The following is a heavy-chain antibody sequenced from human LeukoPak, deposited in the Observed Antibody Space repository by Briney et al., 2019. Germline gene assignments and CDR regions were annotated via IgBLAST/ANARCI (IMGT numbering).Heavy chain of an antibody. Sequence: GGSLRLSCAASGFTLSNYNMNWVRQAPGKGLEWVSYISTSGSTILYADSVKGRFTISRDNAKNSLFLQMSSLRAEDTAIYYCANLDVWGKGTTVTVSS. J-gene: IGHJ6*04. CDR1: GFTLSNYN. CDR2: ISTSGSTI. CDR3: ANLDV. V-gene: IGHV3-48*01.